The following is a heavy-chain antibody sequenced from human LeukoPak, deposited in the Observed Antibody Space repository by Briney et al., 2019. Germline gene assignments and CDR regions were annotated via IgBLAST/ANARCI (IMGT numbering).Heavy chain of an antibody. J-gene: IGHJ4*02. CDR3: ARARITKKVVVNRIDY. CDR2: FDLQDGEP. CDR1: GYSLNELA. Sequence: ASVKVSCKVSGYSLNELAMHWVRQAPGNGLEWMGNFDLQDGEPIYAQKFQGRVTMTEDTSTDTVYMELSSLRDEDTAVYYCARARITKKVVVNRIDYWGQGTLVTVSS. V-gene: IGHV1-24*01. D-gene: IGHD3-22*01.